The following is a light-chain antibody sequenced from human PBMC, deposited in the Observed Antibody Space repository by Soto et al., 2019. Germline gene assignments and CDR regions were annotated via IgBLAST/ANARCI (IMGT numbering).Light chain of an antibody. V-gene: IGLV1-36*01. Sequence: QSVLTQPPSVSAAPGQRVTISCSGSNSNIGNNAVNWYQQLPGKAPKLLVHFDDRVASGVSDRVSGSKSGTSASLAISAPQSEDEADYYCAAWDDSLSGPLFGGGTQLTVL. CDR2: FDD. J-gene: IGLJ3*02. CDR3: AAWDDSLSGPL. CDR1: NSNIGNNA.